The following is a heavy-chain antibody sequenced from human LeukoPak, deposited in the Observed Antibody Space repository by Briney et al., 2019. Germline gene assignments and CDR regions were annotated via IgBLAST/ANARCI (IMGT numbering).Heavy chain of an antibody. CDR3: ARDPPSDYGDCGPPDY. J-gene: IGHJ4*02. Sequence: SQTLSLTCTVSGGSISSGGYYWSWIRQHPGKGLEWIGYIYYSGSTYYNPSLKSRVTIPVDTSKNQFSLKLSSVAAADTAVYYCARDPPSDYGDCGPPDYWGQGTLVTVSS. V-gene: IGHV4-31*03. D-gene: IGHD4-17*01. CDR1: GGSISSGGYY. CDR2: IYYSGST.